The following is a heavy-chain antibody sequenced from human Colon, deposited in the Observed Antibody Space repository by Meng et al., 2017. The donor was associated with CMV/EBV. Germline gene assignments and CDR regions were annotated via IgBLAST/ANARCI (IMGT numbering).Heavy chain of an antibody. D-gene: IGHD3-10*01. CDR2: MNPNSGNT. Sequence: ASVKVSCKASGYTFTSYDINWVRQATGQGLEWMGWMNPNSGNTGYAQKFQGRVTMTRNTSISTAYMKLSSLRSEDTAVYYCARVSAAITMVRGVIKRKLTYGMDVWGQGTTVTVSS. J-gene: IGHJ6*02. V-gene: IGHV1-8*01. CDR1: GYTFTSYD. CDR3: ARVSAAITMVRGVIKRKLTYGMDV.